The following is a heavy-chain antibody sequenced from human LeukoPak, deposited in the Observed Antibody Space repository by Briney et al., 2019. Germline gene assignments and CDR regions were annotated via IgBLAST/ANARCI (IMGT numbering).Heavy chain of an antibody. V-gene: IGHV3-30*18. CDR2: ISYDGSKK. CDR3: AKAGLWFGEPSNYFDY. CDR1: GFTFNNYG. J-gene: IGHJ4*02. Sequence: GGSLRLSCAASGFTFNNYGMHWVRQAPGTGLEWVAVISYDGSKKYYADSVKGRFTFSRDNSKNTLHLQMDSLRPEDTAVYYCAKAGLWFGEPSNYFDYWGQGTLVTVSS. D-gene: IGHD3-10*01.